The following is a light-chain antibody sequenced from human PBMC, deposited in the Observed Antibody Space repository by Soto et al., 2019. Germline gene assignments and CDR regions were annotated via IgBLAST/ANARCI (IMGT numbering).Light chain of an antibody. CDR1: SSDVGRYNY. CDR3: TSYTSSTTWV. V-gene: IGLV2-14*01. J-gene: IGLJ3*02. Sequence: QSALTQPASVSGSPGQSIIISCTGTSSDVGRYNYVSWYQQHPGKAPKLMIYEVSNRPSGVSNRFSASKSGNMASLTISGLQAEDEADYYCTSYTSSTTWVFGGGTKLTVL. CDR2: EVS.